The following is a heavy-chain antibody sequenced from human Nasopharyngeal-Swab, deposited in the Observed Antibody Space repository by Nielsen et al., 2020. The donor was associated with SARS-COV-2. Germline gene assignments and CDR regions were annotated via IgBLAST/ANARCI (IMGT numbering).Heavy chain of an antibody. CDR1: GGSISSYY. J-gene: IGHJ5*02. D-gene: IGHD3-3*01. V-gene: IGHV4-4*07. CDR3: AREVTIFGVVIPRNWFDP. Sequence: GSLRLSCTVSGGSISSYYWSWIRQPAGKGLEWIGRIYNSGSTNYNPSRKSRVTMSVDTSKNQFSLKLSSVTAADTAVYYCAREVTIFGVVIPRNWFDPWGQGTLVTVSS. CDR2: IYNSGST.